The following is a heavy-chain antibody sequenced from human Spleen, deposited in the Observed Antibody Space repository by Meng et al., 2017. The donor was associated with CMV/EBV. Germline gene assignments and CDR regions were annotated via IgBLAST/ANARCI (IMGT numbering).Heavy chain of an antibody. V-gene: IGHV4-39*07. CDR3: AKSMDVAARPRWFDP. J-gene: IGHJ5*02. CDR1: DGSISSGIYY. D-gene: IGHD6-6*01. Sequence: SETLSLTCTVSDGSISSGIYYWGWIRQPPGKGLEWIGSFYYTGNTYYNPSLKSRVTVSVDTSKNQFSLKLNSVTAADTAVYYCAKSMDVAARPRWFDPWGQGALVTVSS. CDR2: FYYTGNT.